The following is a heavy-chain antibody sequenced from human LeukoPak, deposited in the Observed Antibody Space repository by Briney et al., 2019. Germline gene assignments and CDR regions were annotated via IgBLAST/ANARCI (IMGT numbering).Heavy chain of an antibody. V-gene: IGHV4-38-2*01. D-gene: IGHD5-18*01. CDR2: IYHSGST. Sequence: PSETLSLTCAVSGYSIRSGYYWGWIRPPPGKGLEWIGSIYHSGSTYYNPSLKSRVTISVDTSKNQFSLKLSSVTAADTAVYYCARVFPPEKYSYGWDFDYWGQGTLVTVSS. CDR1: GYSIRSGYY. J-gene: IGHJ4*02. CDR3: ARVFPPEKYSYGWDFDY.